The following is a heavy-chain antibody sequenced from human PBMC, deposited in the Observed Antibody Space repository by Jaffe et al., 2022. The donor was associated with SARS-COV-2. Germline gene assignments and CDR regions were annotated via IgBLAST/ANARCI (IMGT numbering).Heavy chain of an antibody. D-gene: IGHD3-10*01. CDR1: GGSISSGSYY. CDR2: IYTSGST. V-gene: IGHV4-61*02. J-gene: IGHJ6*02. Sequence: QVQLQESGPGLVKPSQTLSLTCTVSGGSISSGSYYWSWIRQPAGKGLEWIGRIYTSGSTNYNPSLKSRVTISVDTSKNQFSLKLSSVTAADTAVYYCARTAGLWFGGPYYGMDVWGQGTTVTVSS. CDR3: ARTAGLWFGGPYYGMDV.